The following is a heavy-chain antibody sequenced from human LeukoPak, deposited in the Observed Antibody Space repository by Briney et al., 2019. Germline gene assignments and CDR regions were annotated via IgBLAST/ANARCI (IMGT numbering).Heavy chain of an antibody. J-gene: IGHJ3*02. D-gene: IGHD5-18*01. CDR2: IYTSGST. V-gene: IGHV4-4*07. CDR3: ARSSRRGYSSYDAFDI. Sequence: SETLSLTCTVSGGSISSYYWSWIRQPAGKGLEWIGRIYTSGSTNYNASLKSRVTMSVDTSKNQFSLKLSSVTAADTAVYYCARSSRRGYSSYDAFDIWGQGTMVTVSS. CDR1: GGSISSYY.